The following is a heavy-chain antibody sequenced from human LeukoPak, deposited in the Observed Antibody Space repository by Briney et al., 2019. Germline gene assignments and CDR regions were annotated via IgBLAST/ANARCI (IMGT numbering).Heavy chain of an antibody. CDR3: ARETGYAFDM. CDR2: ISSSSSTI. V-gene: IGHV3-48*02. J-gene: IGHJ3*02. Sequence: PGGSLRLSCAASGFTFSGYSMIWVRLAPGRGMEWLSYISSSSSTISYADSVKGRFTISRDNAQNSLYPLMNSLRDEDTAVYYCARETGYAFDMWGQRTMVTVSS. CDR1: GFTFSGYS.